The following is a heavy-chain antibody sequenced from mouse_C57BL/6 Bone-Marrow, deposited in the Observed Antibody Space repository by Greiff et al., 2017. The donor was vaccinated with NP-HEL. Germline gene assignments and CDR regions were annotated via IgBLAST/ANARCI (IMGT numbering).Heavy chain of an antibody. V-gene: IGHV1-59*01. CDR3: ARSAGPAWFAY. D-gene: IGHD3-1*01. Sequence: QVQLGKRGAELVRPGTSVKLSCKASGYTFTSYWMHWVKQRPGQGLEWIGVIDPSDSYTNYNQKFKGKATLTVYTSSSTAYMQLSSLTSEDSAVYYCARSAGPAWFAYWGQGTLVTVSA. CDR2: IDPSDSYT. J-gene: IGHJ3*01. CDR1: GYTFTSYW.